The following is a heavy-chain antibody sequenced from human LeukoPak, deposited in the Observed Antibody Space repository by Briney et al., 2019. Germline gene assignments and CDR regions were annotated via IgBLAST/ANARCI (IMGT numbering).Heavy chain of an antibody. V-gene: IGHV4-38-2*02. Sequence: SETLSLTCTVSDYSICSGYYWGWIRQPPGKGLEWIGSISQSGSTYYNPSLKSRVTISVDMSKNRLFLKLSSVTAADTAVYYCASTHSSSWYSPLYNWFDPWGQGTLVTVSS. CDR3: ASTHSSSWYSPLYNWFDP. J-gene: IGHJ5*02. CDR1: DYSICSGYY. CDR2: ISQSGST. D-gene: IGHD6-13*01.